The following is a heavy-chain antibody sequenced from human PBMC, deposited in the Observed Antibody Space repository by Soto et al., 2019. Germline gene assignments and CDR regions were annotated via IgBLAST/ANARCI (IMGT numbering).Heavy chain of an antibody. Sequence: GGSLRLSCAASGFTVSSNYMSWVRQAPGKGLEWVSVIYSGGSTYYADSVKGRFTISRDNSKNTLYLQMNSLRAEDTAVYYCARSNSSSWYRGLGAYYYYGMDVWGQGTTVTVSS. CDR3: ARSNSSSWYRGLGAYYYYGMDV. V-gene: IGHV3-53*01. D-gene: IGHD6-13*01. J-gene: IGHJ6*02. CDR2: IYSGGST. CDR1: GFTVSSNY.